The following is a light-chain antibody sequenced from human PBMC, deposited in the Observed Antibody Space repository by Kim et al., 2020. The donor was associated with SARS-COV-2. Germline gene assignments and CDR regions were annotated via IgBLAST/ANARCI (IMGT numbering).Light chain of an antibody. J-gene: IGLJ2*01. Sequence: GKTLTISCTRSSGSIADNYVQWYQQRPGGVPTTVIYEDDQRPSGVSDRFSGSIDNSSNSASLTISGLRTEDEADYYCQSYNRDNVIFGGGTQLTVL. CDR2: EDD. CDR1: SGSIADNY. CDR3: QSYNRDNVI. V-gene: IGLV6-57*03.